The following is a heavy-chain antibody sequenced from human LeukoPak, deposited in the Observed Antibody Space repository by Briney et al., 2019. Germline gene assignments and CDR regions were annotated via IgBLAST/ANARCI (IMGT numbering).Heavy chain of an antibody. D-gene: IGHD3-3*01. CDR3: ARYVLRPRGIDI. CDR1: VCPISSRLYY. V-gene: IGHV4-39*01. CDR2: IYYGGHT. J-gene: IGHJ3*02. Sequence: SETLSLTCTVSVCPISSRLYYWVWIRQPPGKGLEWIASIYYGGHTYYSPSLQSPATISENPSKNQFSLKLSLVTAADTAVYCCARYVLRPRGIDIWGQGTMVTVSS.